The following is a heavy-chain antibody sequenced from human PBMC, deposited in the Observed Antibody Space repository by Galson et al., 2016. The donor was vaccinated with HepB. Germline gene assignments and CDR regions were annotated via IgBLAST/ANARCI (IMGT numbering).Heavy chain of an antibody. Sequence: SLRLSCAVSGFALSSYGMHWVRQVPGKGLEWVADIPFDGGKQHYADAVKGRFSISRDTSRVYVQMSSLTPADTGLYYCARDYSYSSNWPGYWGQGTLVIVSS. J-gene: IGHJ4*02. CDR1: GFALSSYG. V-gene: IGHV3-30*03. CDR2: IPFDGGKQ. D-gene: IGHD7-27*01. CDR3: ARDYSYSSNWPGY.